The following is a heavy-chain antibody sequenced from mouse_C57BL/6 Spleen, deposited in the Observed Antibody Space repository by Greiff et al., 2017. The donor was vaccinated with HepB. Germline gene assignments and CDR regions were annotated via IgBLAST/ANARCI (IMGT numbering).Heavy chain of an antibody. Sequence: QVQLQQPGAELVKPGASVKLSCKASGYTFTSYWMHWVKQRPGRGLEWIGWIDPNSGGTKYNEKFKSKATLTVDKPSSTAYMQLSSLTSEDSAVYYCASYGSSHHYFDYWGQGTTLTVSS. CDR3: ASYGSSHHYFDY. V-gene: IGHV1-72*01. CDR2: IDPNSGGT. CDR1: GYTFTSYW. J-gene: IGHJ2*01. D-gene: IGHD1-1*01.